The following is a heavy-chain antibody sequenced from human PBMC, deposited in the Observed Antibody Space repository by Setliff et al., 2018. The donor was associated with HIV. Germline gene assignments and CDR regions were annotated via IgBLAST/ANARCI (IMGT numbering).Heavy chain of an antibody. CDR2: IIPIFGTA. D-gene: IGHD2-21*02. CDR1: GGTFSSYA. CDR3: ARDRWICGSDCSNDGDAFDI. V-gene: IGHV1-69*05. Sequence: SVKVSCKASGGTFSSYAISWVRQAPGQGLEWMGGIIPIFGTANYAQKFQGRVTITTDESTSTAYMELSSLRSVDTAVYYCARDRWICGSDCSNDGDAFDIWGQGTMVTVSS. J-gene: IGHJ3*02.